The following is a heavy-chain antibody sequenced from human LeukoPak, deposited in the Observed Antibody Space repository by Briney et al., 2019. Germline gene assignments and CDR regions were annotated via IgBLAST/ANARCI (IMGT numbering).Heavy chain of an antibody. V-gene: IGHV3-9*01. J-gene: IGHJ4*02. CDR1: GFTFDDYA. CDR3: ARLVVAGTGGDY. D-gene: IGHD6-19*01. CDR2: ISWNSGSI. Sequence: GRSLRLSCAASGFTFDDYAMHWVRQAPGKGLEWVSGISWNSGSIGYADSVKGRFTISRDNAKNSLYLQMNSLRAEDTAVYYCARLVVAGTGGDYWGQGTLVTVSS.